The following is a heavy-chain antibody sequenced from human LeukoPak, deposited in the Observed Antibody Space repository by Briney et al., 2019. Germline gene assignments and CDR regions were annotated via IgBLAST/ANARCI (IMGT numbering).Heavy chain of an antibody. J-gene: IGHJ5*02. CDR2: ITNTGGRT. CDR1: GFSFSSYA. CDR3: AKDFGGTFDP. Sequence: GSLRLSCVASGFSFSSYAMSWVRQAPGKGLAWVSGITNTGGRTYYADSVKGRFTISRDNSKNTLYLQMNSLRAEDTAIYSCAKDFGGTFDPWGQGTLVTVSS. V-gene: IGHV3-23*01. D-gene: IGHD3-10*01.